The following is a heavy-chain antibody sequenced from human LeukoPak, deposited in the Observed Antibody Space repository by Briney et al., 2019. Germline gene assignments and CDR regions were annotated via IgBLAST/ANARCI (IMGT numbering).Heavy chain of an antibody. D-gene: IGHD4-17*01. V-gene: IGHV4-39*01. J-gene: IGHJ4*02. Sequence: PSETLSLTCTVSGGSISSSSYYWDWIRQPPGKGLEWIGSIYYSGSTYYNPSLKSRVTISVGTSKNQFSLKLSSVTAADTAVYYCARQGETTAGYWGQGTLVTVSS. CDR1: GGSISSSSYY. CDR3: ARQGETTAGY. CDR2: IYYSGST.